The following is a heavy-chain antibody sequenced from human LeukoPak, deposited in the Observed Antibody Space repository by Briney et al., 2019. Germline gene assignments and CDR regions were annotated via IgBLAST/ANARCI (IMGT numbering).Heavy chain of an antibody. D-gene: IGHD3-3*01. CDR1: GFTFSTYS. CDR3: ARVCYDFWSGYSFYYYYYYYMDV. J-gene: IGHJ6*03. Sequence: GGSLRLSCAASGFTFSTYSMNWVRQAPGRGLEWVSYITISSSTIYYADSVKGRFTISRDNAKNSLYLQMNSLRAEDTAVYYCARVCYDFWSGYSFYYYYYYYMDVWGKGTTVTVSS. CDR2: ITISSSTI. V-gene: IGHV3-48*04.